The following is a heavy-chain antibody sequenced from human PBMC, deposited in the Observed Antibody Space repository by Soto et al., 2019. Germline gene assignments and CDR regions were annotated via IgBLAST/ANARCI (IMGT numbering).Heavy chain of an antibody. CDR1: GFTFTNYA. D-gene: IGHD6-6*01. J-gene: IGHJ4*02. CDR3: AKDRGSLYTSSSPLDF. Sequence: EQLVESGGGVVQPGRSLRLSCRVSGFTFTNYAMTWVRQAPGKGLEWVSGISASGGSTYYADSVKGRFTISRDNSKNTLFLQMNSLRAEDTALYYCAKDRGSLYTSSSPLDFWGQGTLVTVSS. V-gene: IGHV3-23*04. CDR2: ISASGGST.